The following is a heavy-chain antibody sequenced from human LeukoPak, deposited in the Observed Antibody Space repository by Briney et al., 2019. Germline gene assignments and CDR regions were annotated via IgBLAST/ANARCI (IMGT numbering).Heavy chain of an antibody. Sequence: SGPALVKPTQTLTLTCTFSGFSLSTSGMCVSWIRQPPGKALEWLARTDWDDDKYYSTSLKTRLTISKDTSKNQVVLTMTNMDPVDTATYYCARSMTTVTPGAFDIWGQGTMVTVSS. CDR2: TDWDDDK. J-gene: IGHJ3*02. CDR1: GFSLSTSGMC. D-gene: IGHD4-17*01. V-gene: IGHV2-70*11. CDR3: ARSMTTVTPGAFDI.